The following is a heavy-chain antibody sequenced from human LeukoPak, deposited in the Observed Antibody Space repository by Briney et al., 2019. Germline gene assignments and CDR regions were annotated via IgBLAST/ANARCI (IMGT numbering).Heavy chain of an antibody. V-gene: IGHV4-31*03. CDR3: ARGGQTGDYFDY. J-gene: IGHJ4*02. Sequence: SETLSLTCTVSGGSISSGGYYWSWIRQHPGKGLEWIGYIYYRGSTYYHPSLKSRVTISVDTSKNQFSLKLSSVTAADTAVYYCARGGQTGDYFDYWGQGTLVTVSS. CDR2: IYYRGST. CDR1: GGSISSGGYY.